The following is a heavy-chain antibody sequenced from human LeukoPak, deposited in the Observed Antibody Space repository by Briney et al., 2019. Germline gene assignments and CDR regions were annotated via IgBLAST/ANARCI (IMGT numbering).Heavy chain of an antibody. CDR1: GFIFSSYW. CDR2: INSDGNTA. D-gene: IGHD3-9*01. J-gene: IGHJ2*01. Sequence: GGSLRLSCAGSGFIFSSYWMHWVRQAPGKGLVWVSHINSDGNTATYADSVKGRFTISRDNGKNTLYPQMNSLRADDTAVYYCARGIDILTRAEYWYFDLWGRGTLVTVSS. CDR3: ARGIDILTRAEYWYFDL. V-gene: IGHV3-74*03.